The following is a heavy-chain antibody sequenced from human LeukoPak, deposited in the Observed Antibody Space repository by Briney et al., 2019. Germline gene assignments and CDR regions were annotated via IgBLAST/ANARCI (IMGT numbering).Heavy chain of an antibody. Sequence: PLETLSLTCTVSGGSISSYYWSWLRQPPGKGLEWIGYIYNSGSTNYNPSLKSRVTISVDTSKNKFSLKLSSVTAADTAVYYCARGGYSYGYDDDFDYWGQGTLVTVSS. V-gene: IGHV4-59*01. J-gene: IGHJ4*02. CDR2: IYNSGST. CDR3: ARGGYSYGYDDDFDY. CDR1: GGSISSYY. D-gene: IGHD5-18*01.